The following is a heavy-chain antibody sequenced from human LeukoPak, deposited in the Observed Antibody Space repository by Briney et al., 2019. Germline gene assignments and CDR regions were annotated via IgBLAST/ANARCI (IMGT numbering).Heavy chain of an antibody. CDR1: GGSISSYY. V-gene: IGHV4-34*01. Sequence: TSETLSLTCIVSGGSISSYYWSWIRQPPGKGLEWIGEINHSGSTNYNPSLKSRVTISVDTFKNQFSLKLSSVTAADTAVYYCARGGKGNFDYWGQGTLVTVSS. CDR2: INHSGST. J-gene: IGHJ4*02. CDR3: ARGGKGNFDY.